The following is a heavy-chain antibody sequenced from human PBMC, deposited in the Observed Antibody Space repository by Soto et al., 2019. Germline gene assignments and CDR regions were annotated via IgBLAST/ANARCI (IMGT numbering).Heavy chain of an antibody. CDR1: GASFSSTSCGDW. Sequence: QVQLQESGPGLVKPSGTLSLTCTVSGASFSSTSCGDWWRCVRQPPGKGREWFGEIHHSGNSNYNPSLKSRVPMSVDTSKNPFSLRLSSVTAADTAVYYCSTMVGTTLVDYWGQGNLVTGS. V-gene: IGHV4-4*02. J-gene: IGHJ4*02. D-gene: IGHD1-1*01. CDR2: IHHSGNS. CDR3: STMVGTTLVDY.